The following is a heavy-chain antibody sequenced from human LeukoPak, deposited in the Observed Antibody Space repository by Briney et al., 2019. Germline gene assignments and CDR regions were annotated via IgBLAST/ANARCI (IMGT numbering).Heavy chain of an antibody. D-gene: IGHD2-2*02. Sequence: GGSLRLSCAVSGFTFSSYSMNWVRRAPGKGLEWVSYISSSSSTIYYADSVKGRFTISRDNSKNTLYLQMNSLRAEDTAVYYCARAHCSSTSCYTYYYYYYCMDVWGKGTTVTVSS. CDR2: ISSSSSTI. CDR3: ARAHCSSTSCYTYYYYYYCMDV. J-gene: IGHJ6*03. V-gene: IGHV3-48*01. CDR1: GFTFSSYS.